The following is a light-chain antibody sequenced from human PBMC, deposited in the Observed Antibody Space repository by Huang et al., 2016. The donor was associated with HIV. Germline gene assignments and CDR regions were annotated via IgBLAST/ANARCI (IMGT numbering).Light chain of an antibody. Sequence: DIQMTQSPSSMSAPVGDRVTITCRASQNIRGYLNWYQQKPGKPPKLLIHSASTLQSGVPSRCSGSGSGTDFTLTITSLQPEDFATYYCQGSLSIPHTFGQGTNLEIK. J-gene: IGKJ2*01. CDR3: QGSLSIPHT. CDR2: SAS. V-gene: IGKV1-39*01. CDR1: QNIRGY.